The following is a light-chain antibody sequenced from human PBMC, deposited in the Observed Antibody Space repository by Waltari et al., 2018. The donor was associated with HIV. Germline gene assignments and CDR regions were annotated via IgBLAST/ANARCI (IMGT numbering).Light chain of an antibody. CDR2: WAS. CDR3: QQYYKTPPT. Sequence: DIVMTQSPDSLAVSLGERATIHCKSSQSLLYNYQKKNFLAWYQQTPGQPPRLLVSWASTRESGVPDRFSGSGSETDFTLTISSLQAEDVAVYYCQQYYKTPPTFGGGTKVEIK. J-gene: IGKJ4*01. V-gene: IGKV4-1*01. CDR1: QSLLYNYQKKNF.